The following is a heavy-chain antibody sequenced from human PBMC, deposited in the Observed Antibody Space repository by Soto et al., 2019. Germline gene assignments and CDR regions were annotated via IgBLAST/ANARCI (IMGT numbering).Heavy chain of an antibody. CDR2: IIPIFGTA. Sequence: SVKVSCKASGGTFSSYAISCVRQAPGQGLEWMGGIIPIFGTANYAQKFQGRVTITADESTSTAYMELSSLRSEDTAVYYCARDRCSSTSCYYYYGMDVWGQGTTVTVSS. J-gene: IGHJ6*02. CDR1: GGTFSSYA. V-gene: IGHV1-69*13. CDR3: ARDRCSSTSCYYYYGMDV. D-gene: IGHD2-2*01.